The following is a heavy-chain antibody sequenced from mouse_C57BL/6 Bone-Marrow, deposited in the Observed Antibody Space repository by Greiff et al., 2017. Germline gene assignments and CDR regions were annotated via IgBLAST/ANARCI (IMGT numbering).Heavy chain of an antibody. J-gene: IGHJ1*03. CDR2: IDPSDSET. CDR3: ARPTTGWYFDV. V-gene: IGHV1-52*01. CDR1: GYTFTSYW. Sequence: QVQLKQPGAELVRPGSSVKLSCKASGYTFTSYWMHWVKQRPIQGLEWIGNIDPSDSETTYNQKFKDKATLTVDKSSSTAYMQRSSLTSEDSAVYYWARPTTGWYFDVWGTGTTVTVSS. D-gene: IGHD2-12*01.